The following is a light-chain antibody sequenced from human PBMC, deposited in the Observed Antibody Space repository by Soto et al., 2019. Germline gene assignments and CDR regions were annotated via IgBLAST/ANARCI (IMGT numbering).Light chain of an antibody. Sequence: DIQMTQSPPTLSASVGDRVTITCRASQPISSWLAWYHQKPGKAPKLLIYDASNLESGVPSRFSGSGSGTEFTLTISSLQPEDFGTYYCQQSYKTPHTFGQGTKLETK. V-gene: IGKV1-5*01. CDR3: QQSYKTPHT. CDR2: DAS. J-gene: IGKJ2*01. CDR1: QPISSW.